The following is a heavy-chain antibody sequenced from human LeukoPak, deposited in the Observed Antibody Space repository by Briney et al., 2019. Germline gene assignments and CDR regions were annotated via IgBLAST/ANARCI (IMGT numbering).Heavy chain of an antibody. D-gene: IGHD4-17*01. V-gene: IGHV4-59*01. Sequence: SETLSLTCTVSGSSINDFNWSWTRQPPGKGLEFVAYIHYSGSTSYNPSLKSRVTISLDSSKSQFSLELGSVTAADTAFYYCARTGRTGDWGQGILVTVSS. J-gene: IGHJ4*02. CDR2: IHYSGST. CDR3: ARTGRTGD. CDR1: GSSINDFN.